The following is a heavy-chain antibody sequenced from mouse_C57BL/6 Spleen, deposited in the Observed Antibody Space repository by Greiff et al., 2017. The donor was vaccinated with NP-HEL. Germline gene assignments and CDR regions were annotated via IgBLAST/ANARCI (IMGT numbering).Heavy chain of an antibody. V-gene: IGHV1-61*01. CDR3: ARGNWDRYFDV. J-gene: IGHJ1*03. Sequence: QVQLQQSGAELVRPGSSVKLSCKASGYTFTSYWMDWVKQRPGQGLEWIGNIYPSDSETHYNQKFKDKATLTVDKSSSTAYMQLSSLTSEDSAVYYCARGNWDRYFDVWGTGTTVTVSS. CDR2: IYPSDSET. CDR1: GYTFTSYW. D-gene: IGHD4-1*02.